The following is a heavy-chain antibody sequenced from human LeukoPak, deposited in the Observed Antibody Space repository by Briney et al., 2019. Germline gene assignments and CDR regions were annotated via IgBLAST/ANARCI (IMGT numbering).Heavy chain of an antibody. V-gene: IGHV3-33*01. CDR2: VWFDGSKK. CDR1: GFTFSSYG. Sequence: PGGSLRLSCAASGFTFSSYGMHWVRQAPGKGLEWVAVVWFDGSKKYSADSVKGRITISRDDSKNTLYLQMNSLRAEDTAVYYCARGGGYGDYDYWGQGTLVTVSS. J-gene: IGHJ4*02. D-gene: IGHD4-17*01. CDR3: ARGGGYGDYDY.